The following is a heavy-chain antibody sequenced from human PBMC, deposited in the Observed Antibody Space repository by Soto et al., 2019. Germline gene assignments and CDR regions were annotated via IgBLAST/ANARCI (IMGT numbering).Heavy chain of an antibody. CDR2: INHSGST. V-gene: IGHV4-34*01. Sequence: AETLSLTCAVYGGSFIGYYWSWIRQPPGKGLEWIGEINHSGSTNYNPSLKSRVTISVDTSKNQFSLKLSSVTAADTAVYYCARSLTLFDYWGQGTLVTVSS. D-gene: IGHD3-16*02. CDR1: GGSFIGYY. CDR3: ARSLTLFDY. J-gene: IGHJ4*02.